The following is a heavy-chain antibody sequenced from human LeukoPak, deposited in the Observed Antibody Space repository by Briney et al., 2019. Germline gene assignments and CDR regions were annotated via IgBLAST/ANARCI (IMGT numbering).Heavy chain of an antibody. J-gene: IGHJ3*01. CDR2: VSHTGAT. V-gene: IGHV4-59*01. CDR1: GASINGYF. D-gene: IGHD1-26*01. Sequence: KPSETLSLTCSVSGASINGYFWNWVRQTPEKRLDWIGYVSHTGATTSNPTLKSRVSITIDTSKSQISLTMTSVTAADPALYYCARDRRGSFYTFDLWGPGTIVSVS. CDR3: ARDRRGSFYTFDL.